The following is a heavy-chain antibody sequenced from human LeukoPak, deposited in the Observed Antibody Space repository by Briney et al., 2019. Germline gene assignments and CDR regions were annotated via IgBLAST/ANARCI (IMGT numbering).Heavy chain of an antibody. D-gene: IGHD2-15*01. V-gene: IGHV1-18*01. J-gene: IGHJ6*03. CDR1: GYTFSNYG. CDR2: ISGYNGDT. CDR3: ARDRGYCFGGDCYSGPYFYYYMDV. Sequence: GASVKASCKASGYTFSNYGLSWVRQAPGQGLEWMGWISGYNGDTNYGQRVQGRVTMTTDTSTSTAYMELRSLRSDDTAVYYRARDRGYCFGGDCYSGPYFYYYMDVWGKGTTVTVSS.